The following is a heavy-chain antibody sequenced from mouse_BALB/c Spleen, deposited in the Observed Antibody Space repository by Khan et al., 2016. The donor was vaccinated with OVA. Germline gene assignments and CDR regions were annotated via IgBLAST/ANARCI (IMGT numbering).Heavy chain of an antibody. D-gene: IGHD1-1*01. CDR1: GYTFTNNG. CDR3: ARSMPHYYGSRYFDY. Sequence: QIQLVQSGPEVKKPGETIKISCQVSGYTFTNNGVDWVKQAPGKGLKWMGWINTYTGEPTYADDFKGRFAFSLDISVSTAYLQFNNLKNEDTATYFCARSMPHYYGSRYFDYWGLGTSLTVSS. CDR2: INTYTGEP. J-gene: IGHJ2*02. V-gene: IGHV9-3-1*01.